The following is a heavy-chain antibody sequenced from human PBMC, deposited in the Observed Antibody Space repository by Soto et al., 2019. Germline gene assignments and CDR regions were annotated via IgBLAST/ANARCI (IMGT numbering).Heavy chain of an antibody. CDR3: ARAPPYYDFWSGPSTRFDY. Sequence: SETLSLTCTVSGGSISSGDYYWSWIRQPPGKVLEWIGYIYYSGSTYYSPSLKSRVTISVDTSKNQFSLKLSSVTAADTAVYYCARAPPYYDFWSGPSTRFDYWGQGTLVTVSS. CDR2: IYYSGST. V-gene: IGHV4-30-4*01. D-gene: IGHD3-3*01. J-gene: IGHJ4*02. CDR1: GGSISSGDYY.